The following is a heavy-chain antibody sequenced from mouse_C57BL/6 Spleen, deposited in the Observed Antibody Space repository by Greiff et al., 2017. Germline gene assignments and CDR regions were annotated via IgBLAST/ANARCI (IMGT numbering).Heavy chain of an antibody. J-gene: IGHJ3*01. D-gene: IGHD1-1*01. CDR1: GYTFTSYW. CDR2: INPSNGGT. V-gene: IGHV1-53*01. Sequence: QVQLQQPGTELVKPGASVKLSCKASGYTFTSYWMHWVKQRPGQGLEWIGNINPSNGGTNYHEKFKSKATLTVDKSSSTAYMQLSSLKSEDSAVYDCARDYYGSSYPPWCAYWGQGTLVTVAA. CDR3: ARDYYGSSYPPWCAY.